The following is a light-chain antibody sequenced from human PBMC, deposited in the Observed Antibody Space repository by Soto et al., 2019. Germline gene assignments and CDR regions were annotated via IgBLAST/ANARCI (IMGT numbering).Light chain of an antibody. V-gene: IGKV3-20*01. CDR3: QQYGSSPPT. CDR1: QSVSSSY. CDR2: GAS. Sequence: EIVLTQSPGTLSFSPGERATLSCRASQSVSSSYLAWYQQKPGQAPRLLIYGASSRATGTPDRFSGSGSGTDFTLTINRLEPEDFALYYCQQYGSSPPTFGQGTKVDIK. J-gene: IGKJ1*01.